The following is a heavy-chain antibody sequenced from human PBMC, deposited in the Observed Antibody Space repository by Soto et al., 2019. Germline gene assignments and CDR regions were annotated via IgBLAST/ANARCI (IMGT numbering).Heavy chain of an antibody. V-gene: IGHV3-74*01. Sequence: EVQLVESGGGVVQPGGSLRLSCAASGFSFSTWMHWVRQAPGKGLVWLSRINSDGSSITYADSVKGRFIVSRDKAKNKLYLKINSLTAEDTAVYYCTRGASGSGNFDYWGQGVLLTVSS. D-gene: IGHD6-19*01. CDR1: GFSFSTW. J-gene: IGHJ4*02. CDR2: INSDGSSI. CDR3: TRGASGSGNFDY.